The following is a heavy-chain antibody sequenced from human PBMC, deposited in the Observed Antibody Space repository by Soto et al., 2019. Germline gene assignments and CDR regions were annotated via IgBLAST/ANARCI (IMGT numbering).Heavy chain of an antibody. Sequence: GGSLRLSCAASGFDLRNSAIHWVRQAPGKGLEWVTMLSGDGRSVDYADYAAPVKGRFTISRDDSKNTLYLQMNSLKTEDTAVYYCTTGMYSSGYIPDFCGQGILVTVSS. CDR3: TTGMYSSGYIPDF. CDR1: GFDLRNSA. CDR2: LSGDGRSVDYA. D-gene: IGHD6-19*01. J-gene: IGHJ4*02. V-gene: IGHV3-15*04.